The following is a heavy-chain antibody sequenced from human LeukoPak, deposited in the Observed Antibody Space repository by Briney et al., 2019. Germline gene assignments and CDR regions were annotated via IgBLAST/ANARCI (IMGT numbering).Heavy chain of an antibody. V-gene: IGHV4-61*02. J-gene: IGHJ6*03. CDR2: IYTSGST. CDR3: ARVRVARPYYYYYYMDV. CDR1: GGSISSGSYY. Sequence: SQTLSLTCTVSGGSISSGSYYWRWIRQPAGRGLEWIERIYTSGSTNYNPSLKSRVTISVDTYKNEFSLKLSSVTAADTAVYYCARVRVARPYYYYYYMDVWGKGTTVTISS. D-gene: IGHD5-12*01.